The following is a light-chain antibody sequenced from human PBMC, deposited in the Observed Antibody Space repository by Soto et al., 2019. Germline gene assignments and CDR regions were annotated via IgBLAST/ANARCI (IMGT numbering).Light chain of an antibody. V-gene: IGLV2-23*01. CDR3: CSYAGGTSVV. CDR2: EDI. CDR1: SSDVGSYNL. Sequence: QSALTQPASVSGSPGQSITISCTGTSSDVGSYNLVSWYQQHPGKAPKLMIYEDIERPSGVSNRFSGSKSGNTASLTISGLQTADEADYYCCSYAGGTSVVFGGGTQLTVL. J-gene: IGLJ2*01.